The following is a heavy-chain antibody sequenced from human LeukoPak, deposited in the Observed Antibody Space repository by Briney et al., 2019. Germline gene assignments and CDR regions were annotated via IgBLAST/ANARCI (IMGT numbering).Heavy chain of an antibody. J-gene: IGHJ3*02. D-gene: IGHD3-22*01. CDR3: ARGLFLSGYLDAFDI. Sequence: GGSLRLSCAASGFTFSSYGMHWVRQAPGKGLEWVSTISGSGGSTHYADSVKGRFTISRDNSKNTLFLQMNSLRVEDTAVYYCARGLFLSGYLDAFDIWGQGTVVTVSS. V-gene: IGHV3-23*01. CDR1: GFTFSSYG. CDR2: ISGSGGST.